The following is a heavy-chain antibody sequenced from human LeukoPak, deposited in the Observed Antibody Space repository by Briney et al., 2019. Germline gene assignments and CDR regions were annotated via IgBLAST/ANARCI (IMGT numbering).Heavy chain of an antibody. CDR2: IIPIFGTA. CDR3: ARDGPRVYSYGNLYYYGMDV. CDR1: GGTFSSYA. V-gene: IGHV1-69*13. Sequence: TVKVSCKASGGTFSSYAISWVRQAPGQGLEWMGGIIPIFGTANYAQKFQGRVTITADESTSTAYMELSSLRSEDTAVYYCARDGPRVYSYGNLYYYGMDVWGQGTTVTVSS. J-gene: IGHJ6*02. D-gene: IGHD5-18*01.